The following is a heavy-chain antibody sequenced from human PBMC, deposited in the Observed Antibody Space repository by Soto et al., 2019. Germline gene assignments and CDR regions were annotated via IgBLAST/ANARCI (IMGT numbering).Heavy chain of an antibody. CDR2: IYQSGST. V-gene: IGHV4-30-2*01. J-gene: IGHJ2*01. CDR1: GGSISSGGYS. CDR3: ARESRSSRYDSSGYSQFWFFDL. D-gene: IGHD3-22*01. Sequence: QLQLQESGSGLVKPSQTLSLTCAVSGGSISSGGYSWSWIRQPPGKGLEWIGYIYQSGSTYYNPSLKSRVTISVDWSKNQLALELSSVTAADTAVYYCARESRSSRYDSSGYSQFWFFDLWGRGTLVTVSS.